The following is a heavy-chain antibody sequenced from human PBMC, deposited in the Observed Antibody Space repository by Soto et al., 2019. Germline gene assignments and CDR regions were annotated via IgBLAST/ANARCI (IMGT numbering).Heavy chain of an antibody. CDR1: GGSISSSNW. D-gene: IGHD2-2*01. J-gene: IGHJ6*02. V-gene: IGHV4-4*02. CDR2: IYHSGST. CDR3: ARDEDCISTSCLGSYYYGMDV. Sequence: SETLSLTCAVSGGSISSSNWWSWVRQPPGKGLEWIGEIYHSGSTNYNPSLKSRVTISVDKSKNQFSLKLSSVTAADTAVYYCARDEDCISTSCLGSYYYGMDVWGQGTTVTVSS.